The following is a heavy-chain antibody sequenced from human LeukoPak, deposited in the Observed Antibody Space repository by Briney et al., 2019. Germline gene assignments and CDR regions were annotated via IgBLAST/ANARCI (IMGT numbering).Heavy chain of an antibody. V-gene: IGHV3-21*01. Sequence: GGSLRLSCAASGFTFDSFSINWVRQAPGKGLEWVASISSSTTYIYYAGSVKGRFTISRDNAKNLVYLEMNSLRAEDTAVYYCARGGFDYYDSNGYYPYYYYYYMDVWGKGTTVTVSS. CDR3: ARGGFDYYDSNGYYPYYYYYYMDV. CDR2: ISSSTTYI. CDR1: GFTFDSFS. D-gene: IGHD3-22*01. J-gene: IGHJ6*03.